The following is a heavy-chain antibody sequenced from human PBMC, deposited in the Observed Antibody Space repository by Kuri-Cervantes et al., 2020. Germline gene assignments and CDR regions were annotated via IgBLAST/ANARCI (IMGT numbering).Heavy chain of an antibody. Sequence: GESLRPSCAASGFPFSSYGMHRVRQSPATGLEWVAVISYDGSNKYYAESVKGRFTSSRDNSKNTLYLQMNSLRAEDTSVYYCAKDQGSVGYYFDDWGQGTLVTVSS. V-gene: IGHV3-30*18. CDR2: ISYDGSNK. CDR1: GFPFSSYG. CDR3: AKDQGSVGYYFDD. D-gene: IGHD1-26*01. J-gene: IGHJ4*02.